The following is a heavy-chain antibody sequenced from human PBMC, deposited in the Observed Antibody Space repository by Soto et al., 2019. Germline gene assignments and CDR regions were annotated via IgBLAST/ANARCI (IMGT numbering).Heavy chain of an antibody. V-gene: IGHV5-51*01. J-gene: IGHJ4*02. CDR3: ARHAQGYDFWSGWDY. CDR2: IYPGDSDT. D-gene: IGHD3-3*01. Sequence: EVQLVQSGAEVKKPGESLKISCKGSGYSFTSYWIGWVRQMPGKGLEWMGIIYPGDSDTRYSPSFEGQVTLSADKSITTAYLQWSSLKASDTAMYYCARHAQGYDFWSGWDYWGQGTLVTVSS. CDR1: GYSFTSYW.